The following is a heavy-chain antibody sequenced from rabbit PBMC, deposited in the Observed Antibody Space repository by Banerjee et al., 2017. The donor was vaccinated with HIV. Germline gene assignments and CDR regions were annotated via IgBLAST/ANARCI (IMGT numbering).Heavy chain of an antibody. CDR1: GFSFSSNYD. Sequence: QEQLEESGGDLVKPGASLTLTCTASGFSFSSNYDMCWVRQAPGKGLEWIGCIGSGSGSTYYASWAKGRFTISKTSSTTVTLQMTSLTAADTATYFCARSAYGGYDGLWGQGTLSPS. J-gene: IGHJ4*01. V-gene: IGHV1S45*01. CDR2: IGSGSGST. CDR3: ARSAYGGYDGL. D-gene: IGHD2-1*01.